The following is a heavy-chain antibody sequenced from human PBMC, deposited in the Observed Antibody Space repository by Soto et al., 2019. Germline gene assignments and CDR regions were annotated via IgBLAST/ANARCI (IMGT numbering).Heavy chain of an antibody. J-gene: IGHJ4*02. D-gene: IGHD2-2*01. CDR1: GFTFSDYA. V-gene: IGHV3-23*01. CDR2: ISSGGGSP. CDR3: VKGEGSIVPRNFDC. Sequence: GGSLRLSCAASGFTFSDYAMSWVRQAPGKGLEWVSAISSGGGSPYYADSVKGRFTISRNNSQSTLFLQMNSLRAGDAAVYYCVKGEGSIVPRNFDCWGQGNLVTVSS.